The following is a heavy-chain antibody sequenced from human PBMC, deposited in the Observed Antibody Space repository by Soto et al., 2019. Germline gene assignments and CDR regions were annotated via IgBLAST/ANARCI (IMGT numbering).Heavy chain of an antibody. Sequence: SETLSLTCTVSGGSISSTSYYWVWIRQPPGKGLEWIGSFYYSGSTYYNPSLKSRVTISVDTSENQFSLELNSVAAADTAVYYCARQVVDGTVAGSGSFDYWGPGTLVTVSS. CDR2: FYYSGST. V-gene: IGHV4-39*01. J-gene: IGHJ4*02. CDR1: GGSISSTSYY. D-gene: IGHD3-10*01. CDR3: ARQVVDGTVAGSGSFDY.